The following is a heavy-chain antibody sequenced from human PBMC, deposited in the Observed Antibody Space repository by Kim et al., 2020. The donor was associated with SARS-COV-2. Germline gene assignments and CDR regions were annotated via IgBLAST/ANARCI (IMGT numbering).Heavy chain of an antibody. Sequence: GGSLRLSCAASGFIFRTSAMHWVRQAPGKGLEWVAYISDDGSDKSHAETVKGRFTISRDNSKNTVYLQMNSLRGEDTAVYYCAKDITIFGATMDYYGMDVWGLGATVTVSS. CDR2: ISDDGSDK. CDR1: GFIFRTSA. J-gene: IGHJ6*02. V-gene: IGHV3-30*18. D-gene: IGHD3-3*01. CDR3: AKDITIFGATMDYYGMDV.